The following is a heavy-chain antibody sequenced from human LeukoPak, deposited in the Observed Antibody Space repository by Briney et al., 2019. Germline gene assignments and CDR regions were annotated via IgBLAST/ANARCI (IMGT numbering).Heavy chain of an antibody. D-gene: IGHD3-10*01. CDR1: GFTFCDYA. J-gene: IGHJ4*02. CDR3: TRAVGDWRGLIRGY. V-gene: IGHV3-49*03. Sequence: PGGSLRDSCTASGFTFCDYAMSLFPPAPGKGPEGVGFIRSRAYGGTTEYAASVKGRFTISRDDSKSIAYLQMNSLKTEDTAVYYCTRAVGDWRGLIRGYWGQGTLVTVSS. CDR2: IRSRAYGGTT.